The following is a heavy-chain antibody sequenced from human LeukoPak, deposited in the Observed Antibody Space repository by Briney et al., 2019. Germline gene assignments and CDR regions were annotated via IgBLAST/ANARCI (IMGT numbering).Heavy chain of an antibody. D-gene: IGHD3-22*01. CDR1: GFTFDDYG. V-gene: IGHV3-20*04. CDR2: INWNGGST. CDR3: ARGEDSPFDY. J-gene: IGHJ4*02. Sequence: GGSLRLSCAASGFTFDDYGMGWVRQAPGKGLEWVSGINWNGGSTGYADSVKGRFTIPRDNAKNSLYLQMNSLRAEDTALYYCARGEDSPFDYWGQGTLVTVSS.